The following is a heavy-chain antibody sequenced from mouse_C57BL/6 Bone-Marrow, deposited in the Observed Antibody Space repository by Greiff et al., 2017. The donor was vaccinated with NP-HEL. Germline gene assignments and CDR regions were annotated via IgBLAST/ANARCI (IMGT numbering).Heavy chain of an antibody. D-gene: IGHD1-1*01. Sequence: VQLQQSGAELARPGASVKMSCKASGYTFTSSTMHWVKQRPGQGLEWIGYINPSSGYTKYNQKFKDKATLTADKSSSTAYMQLSSLTSEDSAVYYSARGGFLITTHYWGQGTTLTVSS. CDR2: INPSSGYT. V-gene: IGHV1-4*01. J-gene: IGHJ2*01. CDR3: ARGGFLITTHY. CDR1: GYTFTSST.